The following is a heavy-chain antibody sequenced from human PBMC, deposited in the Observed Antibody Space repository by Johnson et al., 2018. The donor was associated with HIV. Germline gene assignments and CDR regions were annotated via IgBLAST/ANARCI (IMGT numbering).Heavy chain of an antibody. CDR1: GFSFSNFG. J-gene: IGHJ3*02. CDR2: IWYDGSNK. Sequence: VQLVESGGGVVQPGRSLRLSCAASGFSFSNFGMHWVRQAPGKGLEWVALIWYDGSNKYYADSVKGRFTVSRDNSKNTLYLQMNSLRAEDTAVYFCAKGKGDYRSDAFDIWGQGTMVTVSS. D-gene: IGHD4-17*01. V-gene: IGHV3-33*06. CDR3: AKGKGDYRSDAFDI.